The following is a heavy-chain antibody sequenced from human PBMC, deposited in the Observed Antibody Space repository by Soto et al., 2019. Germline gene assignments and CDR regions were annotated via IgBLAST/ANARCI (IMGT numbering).Heavy chain of an antibody. CDR1: GYTFTSYA. V-gene: IGHV1-3*05. D-gene: IGHD4-4*01. CDR3: ARLKGFDYSGSWFDP. Sequence: QVQLVQSGAEEKKPGASVKVSCKASGYTFTSYAMHWVRQAPGQRLEWMGWINAGHGNTKYSQKFQGRVTITRDTSASTAYMERSSLRSEDTAVYYCARLKGFDYSGSWFDPWGQGTLVTVSS. J-gene: IGHJ5*02. CDR2: INAGHGNT.